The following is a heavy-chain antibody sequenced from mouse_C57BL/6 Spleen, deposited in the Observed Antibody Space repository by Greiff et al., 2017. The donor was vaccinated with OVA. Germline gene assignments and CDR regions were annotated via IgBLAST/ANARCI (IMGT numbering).Heavy chain of an antibody. Sequence: QVQLQQPGAELVMPGASVKLSCKASGYTFTSYWMHWVKQRPGQGLEWIGEIDPSDSYTNYNQKFKGKSTLTVDKSSSTAYMQLSSLTSEDSAVYYCAIYDYDAYWGQGTLVTVSA. CDR3: AIYDYDAY. CDR1: GYTFTSYW. D-gene: IGHD2-4*01. V-gene: IGHV1-69*01. CDR2: IDPSDSYT. J-gene: IGHJ3*01.